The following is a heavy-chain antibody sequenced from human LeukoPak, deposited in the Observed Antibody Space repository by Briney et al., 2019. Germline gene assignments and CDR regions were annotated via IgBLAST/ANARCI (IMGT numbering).Heavy chain of an antibody. CDR1: GFTFSSYS. D-gene: IGHD3-10*01. CDR2: ISSSSSYI. Sequence: PGGSLRLSCAASGFTFSSYSMNWVRQAPGKGLEWVSSISSSSSYIYYADTVKGRFTISRDNAKNSLYLQMNSLRAEDTAVYYCARDLEGSGSYADDAFDIWGQGTMVTVSS. CDR3: ARDLEGSGSYADDAFDI. V-gene: IGHV3-21*01. J-gene: IGHJ3*02.